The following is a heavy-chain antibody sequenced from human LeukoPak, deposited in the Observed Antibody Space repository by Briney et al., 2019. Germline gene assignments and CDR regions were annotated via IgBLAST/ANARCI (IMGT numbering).Heavy chain of an antibody. Sequence: GGSLRLSCAASGFTFSSDPMNWVRRVPGKGLEWISNIRSDGDDFYADTVKGRFTISRDNAKNSLYLQMNSLKEEDTAVYYCVRDVHWAFDMWGQGTMVTVSS. CDR3: VRDVHWAFDM. J-gene: IGHJ3*02. CDR2: IRSDGDD. CDR1: GFTFSSDP. D-gene: IGHD6-6*01. V-gene: IGHV3-48*02.